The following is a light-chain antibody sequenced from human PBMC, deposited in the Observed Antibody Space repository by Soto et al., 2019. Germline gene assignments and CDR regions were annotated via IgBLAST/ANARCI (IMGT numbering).Light chain of an antibody. CDR2: GVT. CDR1: RSDIGSYNS. V-gene: IGLV2-23*02. J-gene: IGLJ3*02. Sequence: QSVLTQPASVSGSPGQSITISCTGTRSDIGSYNSIAWYQQHPGKAPRAMIFGVTKRPSGISNRFSGSKSGFTASLTISGLQAEDEADYFCFSYAGSSTWVFGGGTKLTVL. CDR3: FSYAGSSTWV.